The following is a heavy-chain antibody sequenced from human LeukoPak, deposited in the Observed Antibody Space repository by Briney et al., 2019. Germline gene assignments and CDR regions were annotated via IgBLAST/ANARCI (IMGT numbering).Heavy chain of an antibody. CDR2: INTMSGTT. CDR3: TRGDDFLAAYNYMDV. D-gene: IGHD3-9*01. CDR1: GGTIRGFA. Sequence: SVKVSXKASGGTIRGFAINWVRQAPGEGFEWMGRINTMSGTTNYTQRLQGRVTMTTDESTTTAFMELSRLTAEDTALYYCTRGDDFLAAYNYMDVWGKGTSVIVSS. J-gene: IGHJ6*04. V-gene: IGHV1-69*05.